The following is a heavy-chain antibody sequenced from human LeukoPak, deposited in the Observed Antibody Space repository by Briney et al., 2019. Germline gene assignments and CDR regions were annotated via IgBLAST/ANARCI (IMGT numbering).Heavy chain of an antibody. CDR2: IKSKTDGGTT. J-gene: IGHJ4*02. V-gene: IGHV3-15*01. CDR3: TTDYYGSGSYYNTLLSLFDY. D-gene: IGHD3-10*01. Sequence: PGGSLRLSCAASGFTFSNAWMSWVRQAPGKGLEWVGRIKSKTDGGTTDYAAPVKGRFTISRDDSKNTLYLQMNSLKTEDTAVYYCTTDYYGSGSYYNTLLSLFDYRGQGTLVTVSS. CDR1: GFTFSNAW.